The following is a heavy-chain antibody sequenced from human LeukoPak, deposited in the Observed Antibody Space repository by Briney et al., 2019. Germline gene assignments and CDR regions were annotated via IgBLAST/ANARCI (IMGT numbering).Heavy chain of an antibody. D-gene: IGHD3-3*01. CDR2: IYSGGST. CDR3: ARPRSGYYFDY. V-gene: IGHV3-53*01. Sequence: WGSLRLSCAASGFTVSSNYMTWVRQPPGKGLEWVSHIYSGGSTYYADTVKGRLNISRDNAKNSLYLQMNSLRAEDTAVYYCARPRSGYYFDYWGQASLVTVYS. CDR1: GFTVSSNY. J-gene: IGHJ4*02.